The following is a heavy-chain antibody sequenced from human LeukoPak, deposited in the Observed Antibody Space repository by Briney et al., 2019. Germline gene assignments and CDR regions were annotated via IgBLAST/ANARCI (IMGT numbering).Heavy chain of an antibody. CDR1: GFTFSNYA. CDR2: ISGSDGST. D-gene: IGHD4-17*01. V-gene: IGHV3-23*01. CDR3: AKDRWATVTTYWYFDL. J-gene: IGHJ2*01. Sequence: PGGSLRLSCAASGFTFSNYAMNWVRQAPGKGLEWVSTISGSDGSTYYADSVKGRFTISRDNPQKTLYLQMNSLGAEDTAVYYCAKDRWATVTTYWYFDLWGRGTLVTVSS.